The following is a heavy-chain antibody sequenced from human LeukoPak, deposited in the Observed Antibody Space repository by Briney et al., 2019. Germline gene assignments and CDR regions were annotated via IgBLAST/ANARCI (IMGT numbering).Heavy chain of an antibody. CDR3: VREAATSYYDSAGYYRQTEVFDV. Sequence: SETLSLTCTVSGGSVSSDSYYWTWIRQPPGKGLEWIGYVYYSGRTNYNPTLKSRVTISVDTSKNQFSLRLNSVTAADTALYYCVREAATSYYDSAGYYRQTEVFDVWGQGTKVTVSS. D-gene: IGHD3-22*01. CDR1: GGSVSSDSYY. J-gene: IGHJ3*01. CDR2: VYYSGRT. V-gene: IGHV4-61*01.